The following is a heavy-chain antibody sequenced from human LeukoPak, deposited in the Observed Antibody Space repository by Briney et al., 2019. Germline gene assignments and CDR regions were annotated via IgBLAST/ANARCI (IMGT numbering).Heavy chain of an antibody. Sequence: GGSLRLSCAASGFTFDDYAMHWVRQVPGKGLEWVSGSSWNSGSIGYGDSVKGRFTISRDNAKNSLYLQMNSLRAEDTAMYYCARGRYSGTTYYFDYWGQGTLVTVSS. CDR3: ARGRYSGTTYYFDY. D-gene: IGHD5-12*01. CDR2: SSWNSGSI. CDR1: GFTFDDYA. V-gene: IGHV3-9*01. J-gene: IGHJ4*02.